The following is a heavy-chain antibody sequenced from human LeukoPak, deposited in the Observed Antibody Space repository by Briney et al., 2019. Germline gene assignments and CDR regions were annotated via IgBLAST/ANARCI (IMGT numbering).Heavy chain of an antibody. D-gene: IGHD3-10*01. V-gene: IGHV3-23*01. CDR1: GITLSNYG. CDR2: ISDRGGRT. Sequence: GGSLRLSCAVSGITLSNYGMSWVRQAPGKGLEWVAGISDRGGRTNYADSVKGRFTISRENSKNTLYLQMNSLRAEDTAVYFCAKRGVVIRVILVGFHKEAYYFDSWGQGALVTVSS. J-gene: IGHJ4*02. CDR3: AKRGVVIRVILVGFHKEAYYFDS.